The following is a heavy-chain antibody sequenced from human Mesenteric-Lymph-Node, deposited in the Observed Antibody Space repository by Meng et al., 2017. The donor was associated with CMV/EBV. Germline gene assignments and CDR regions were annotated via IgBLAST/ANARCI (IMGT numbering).Heavy chain of an antibody. D-gene: IGHD5/OR15-5a*01. CDR3: ARSGVSKKRYYFDC. J-gene: IGHJ4*02. V-gene: IGHV4-39*07. CDR1: GGSISRSSYY. CDR2: MHYSGST. Sequence: SETLSLTCTVSGGSISRSSYYWGWIRQPPGKGLEWIGSMHYSGSTYYNPSLKSRVTISVDTSKNQFSLKLSSVTAADTAVYYCARSGVSKKRYYFDCWGQGTLVTVSS.